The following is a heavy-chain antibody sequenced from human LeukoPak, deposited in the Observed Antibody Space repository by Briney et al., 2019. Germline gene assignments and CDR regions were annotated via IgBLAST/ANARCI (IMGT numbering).Heavy chain of an antibody. CDR1: GGTFSSYA. Sequence: GASVKVSCKASGGTFSSYAISWVRQAPGQGLEWMGGIIPIFGTANYAQKFQGRVTITADKSTSTAYMELSSLRSEDTAVYYCARNRGYGSGSYSYYYYYYYMDVWGKGTTVTVSS. CDR3: ARNRGYGSGSYSYYYYYYYMDV. CDR2: IIPIFGTA. J-gene: IGHJ6*03. D-gene: IGHD3-10*01. V-gene: IGHV1-69*06.